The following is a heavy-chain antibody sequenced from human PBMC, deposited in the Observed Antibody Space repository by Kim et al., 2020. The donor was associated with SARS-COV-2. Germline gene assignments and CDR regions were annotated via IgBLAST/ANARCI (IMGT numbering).Heavy chain of an antibody. D-gene: IGHD3-10*01. CDR3: AKDLFSRGSGSQYGMDV. CDR2: ISWNSGSI. Sequence: GGSLRLSCAASGFTFDDYAMHWVRQAPGKGLEWVSGISWNSGSIGYADSVKGRFTISRDNAKNSLYLQMNSLRAEDTALYYCAKDLFSRGSGSQYGMDVWGQGTTVTVSS. CDR1: GFTFDDYA. V-gene: IGHV3-9*01. J-gene: IGHJ6*02.